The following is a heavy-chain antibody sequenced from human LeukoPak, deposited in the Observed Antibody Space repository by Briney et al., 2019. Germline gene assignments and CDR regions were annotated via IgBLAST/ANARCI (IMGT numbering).Heavy chain of an antibody. J-gene: IGHJ4*02. CDR2: ISYDGSNK. CDR1: GFTFSSYG. Sequence: PGRSLRLSCAASGFTFSSYGMHWVRQAPGKGLEWVAVISYDGSNKYYADSVKGRFTISRDNSKNTLYLQMNSLRAEDTAVYYCAKASKSHDCWGQGTLVTVSS. CDR3: AKASKSHDC. D-gene: IGHD4-11*01. V-gene: IGHV3-30*18.